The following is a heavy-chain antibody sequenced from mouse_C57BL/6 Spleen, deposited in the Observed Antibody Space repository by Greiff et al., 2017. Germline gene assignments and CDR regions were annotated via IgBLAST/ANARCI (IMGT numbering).Heavy chain of an antibody. V-gene: IGHV1-20*01. CDR1: GYSFTGYF. J-gene: IGHJ1*03. CDR3: ARVDYDGDWYFDV. D-gene: IGHD2-4*01. CDR2: INPYNGDT. Sequence: VQLQQSGPELVKPGDSVKISCKASGYSFTGYFMNWVMQSHGKSLEWIGRINPYNGDTFYNQKFKGKATLTVDKSSSTAHMELRSLTSADSAVYYCARVDYDGDWYFDVWGTGTTVTVSS.